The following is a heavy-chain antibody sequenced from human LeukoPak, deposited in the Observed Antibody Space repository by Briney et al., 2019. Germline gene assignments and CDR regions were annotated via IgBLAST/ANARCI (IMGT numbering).Heavy chain of an antibody. V-gene: IGHV1-46*01. J-gene: IGHJ5*02. CDR3: ARQTVNRFDP. CDR1: GYTFTSYN. CDR2: INPSGGGT. Sequence: ASVKVSCKASGYTFTSYNIHWVRQAPGQGLEWMGIINPSGGGTRYAQKFQGRVTMTRDTSTSTFYMELSSLRSEDTAVYYCARQTVNRFDPWGQGTLVTVSS.